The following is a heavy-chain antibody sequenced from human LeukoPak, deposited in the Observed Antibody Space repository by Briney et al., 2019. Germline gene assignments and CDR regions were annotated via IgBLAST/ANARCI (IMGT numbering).Heavy chain of an antibody. Sequence: PGGSLRLSCAAPGFTFSDYYMSWIRQAPGKGLEWVSYITSSGSTIYYADSVKGRFTISRDNAKNSLYLQMNSLRAEDTAVYFCARVERFYFYDSSGSRPYYSDYWGQGTLVTVSS. V-gene: IGHV3-11*01. J-gene: IGHJ4*02. CDR1: GFTFSDYY. D-gene: IGHD3-22*01. CDR2: ITSSGSTI. CDR3: ARVERFYFYDSSGSRPYYSDY.